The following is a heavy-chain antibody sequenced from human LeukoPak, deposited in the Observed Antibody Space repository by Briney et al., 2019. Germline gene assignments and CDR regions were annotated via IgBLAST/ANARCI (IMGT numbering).Heavy chain of an antibody. CDR2: IYPGDSDT. CDR1: GSTFTTYW. Sequence: GGSLKISCQGSGSTFTTYWIAWVRQLPGKGLEWMGIIYPGDSDTKYSPSFQGQVTISADRSINPAYVQWSSLKASDTAMYYCARGLGYCSGGSCSNWFDPWGQGTLVTVSS. J-gene: IGHJ5*02. CDR3: ARGLGYCSGGSCSNWFDP. D-gene: IGHD2-15*01. V-gene: IGHV5-51*01.